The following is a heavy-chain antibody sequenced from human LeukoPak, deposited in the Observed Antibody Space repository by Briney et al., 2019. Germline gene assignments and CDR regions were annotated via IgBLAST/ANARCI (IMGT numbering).Heavy chain of an antibody. J-gene: IGHJ3*02. CDR3: ARDMGDYDSSGYSNPDAFDI. D-gene: IGHD3-22*01. CDR2: ISGSGGST. CDR1: GFTFSSYA. V-gene: IGHV3-23*01. Sequence: GGSLRLSCAASGFTFSSYAMSWVRQAPGKGLEWVSGISGSGGSTFYADSVKGRITISRDNSKSTLYLQMNGLRAEDTAVYYCARDMGDYDSSGYSNPDAFDIWGQGTMVTVSS.